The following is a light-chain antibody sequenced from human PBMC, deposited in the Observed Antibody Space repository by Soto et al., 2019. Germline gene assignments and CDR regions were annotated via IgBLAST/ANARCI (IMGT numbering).Light chain of an antibody. CDR3: HQYNYWPPET. J-gene: IGKJ1*01. CDR1: QTFSRN. Sequence: EMVLTQSPATLSVSIGETATLSCRTSQTFSRNLAWYQHKPGQPPRLLIYAASTRVTGIPARFSGSRSGSEFTLTISSVQSEDCAVYYCHQYNYWPPETFGQGTKVDIK. CDR2: AAS. V-gene: IGKV3-15*01.